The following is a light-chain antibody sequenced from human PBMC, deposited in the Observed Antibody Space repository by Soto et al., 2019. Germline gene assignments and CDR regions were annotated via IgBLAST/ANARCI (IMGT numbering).Light chain of an antibody. CDR1: QSIRHY. CDR3: HLHNSYSQT. CDR2: GAS. Sequence: DIQMTQSPPTLSDFVVDRVTIKCRASQSIRHYLAWYQQMPGKAPKLLIYGASTLQSGVPSRFSGRGSGTEFTLVIICLQPDDFGTYFCHLHNSYSQTFGQGTKVDIK. J-gene: IGKJ1*01. V-gene: IGKV1-5*01.